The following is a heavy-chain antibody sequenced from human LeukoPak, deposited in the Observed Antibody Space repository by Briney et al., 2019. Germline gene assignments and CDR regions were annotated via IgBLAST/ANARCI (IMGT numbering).Heavy chain of an antibody. Sequence: GGSLRLSCATSLFTFTNYAMSWVRPAPGRGLEWVSVISASGGRTYYAESVKGRFTIFRDNSKNTLSLQINNLRADDTDLYYCAKDPNGDYVGGFDMRGQGTMVTVS. V-gene: IGHV3-23*01. CDR3: AKDPNGDYVGGFDM. CDR2: ISASGGRT. D-gene: IGHD4-17*01. CDR1: LFTFTNYA. J-gene: IGHJ3*02.